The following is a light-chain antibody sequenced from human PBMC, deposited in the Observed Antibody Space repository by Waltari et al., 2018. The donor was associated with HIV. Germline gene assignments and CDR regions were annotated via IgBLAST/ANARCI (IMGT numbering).Light chain of an antibody. CDR2: ESS. Sequence: EIVLTQSPATLSLSPGDRATLSCRASQSVRRYLAWYQQKPGQAPRLLIFESSNRATGIPARFSGSGSGTDFTLTISNLEPDDFAVYFCQHRANWPELAFGGGTTV. V-gene: IGKV3-11*01. CDR3: QHRANWPELA. J-gene: IGKJ4*01. CDR1: QSVRRY.